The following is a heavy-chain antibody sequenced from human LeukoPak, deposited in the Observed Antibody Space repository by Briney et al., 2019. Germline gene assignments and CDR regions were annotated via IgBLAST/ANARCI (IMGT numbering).Heavy chain of an antibody. J-gene: IGHJ4*02. CDR1: GYTLTSKY. Sequence: GASVKVSCTASGYTLTSKYIHWVRQAPGQGLEWMGMIYPRDGSTSYAQKFQGRVTATRDTSTSTVHMELSGLRSEDTAVYYCARDQEGFDYWGQGTLVTVSS. CDR3: ARDQEGFDY. V-gene: IGHV1-46*01. CDR2: IYPRDGST.